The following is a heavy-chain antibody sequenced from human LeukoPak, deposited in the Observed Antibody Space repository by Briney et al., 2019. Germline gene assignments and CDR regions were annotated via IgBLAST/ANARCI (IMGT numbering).Heavy chain of an antibody. V-gene: IGHV3-66*01. CDR1: GFTVSSNY. J-gene: IGHJ4*02. D-gene: IGHD5-18*01. CDR3: ARAAQLWSLFDY. CDR2: IYSGGST. Sequence: GGSLRLSCAASGFTVSSNYMSWVRQAPGKGLEWVSVIYSGGSTYYADSVKGRFTISRDNCKNTLYLQMNRLRVEDTAVYYCARAAQLWSLFDYWGQGTLVTVSS.